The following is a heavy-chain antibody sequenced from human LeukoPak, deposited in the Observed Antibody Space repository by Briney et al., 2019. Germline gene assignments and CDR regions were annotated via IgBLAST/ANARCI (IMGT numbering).Heavy chain of an antibody. D-gene: IGHD4-17*01. J-gene: IGHJ4*02. V-gene: IGHV3-21*01. CDR1: GFTFSSYS. CDR2: ISSSSSYI. CDR3: ARAILATVTTPDY. Sequence: GGSLRLSCAASGFTFSSYSMNWVRQAPGKGLEWVSSISSSSSYIYYADSVKGRFTISRDNAKNSLYLQMNSLRAEDTAVYYCARAILATVTTPDYWGQGTLVTVSA.